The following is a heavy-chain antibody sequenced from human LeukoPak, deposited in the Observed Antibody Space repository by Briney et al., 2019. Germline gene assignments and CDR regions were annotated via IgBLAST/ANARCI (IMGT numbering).Heavy chain of an antibody. D-gene: IGHD2/OR15-2a*01. J-gene: IGHJ6*03. CDR3: ARDLSHYYYMDV. Sequence: SETLSLTCTVSGGSISSYYWSWIRQPPGKGLEWIGYIYYSGSTNYNPSLKSRVTISVDTSKNQFSLKLSSVTAADTAVYYCARDLSHYYYMDVWGKGTTVTVSS. CDR1: GGSISSYY. CDR2: IYYSGST. V-gene: IGHV4-59*08.